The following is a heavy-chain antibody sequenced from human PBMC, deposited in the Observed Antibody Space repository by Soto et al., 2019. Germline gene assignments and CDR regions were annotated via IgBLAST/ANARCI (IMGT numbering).Heavy chain of an antibody. D-gene: IGHD3-10*01. CDR1: GYTFTSYA. CDR3: ARDRVEGFGELKGWFDP. V-gene: IGHV1-3*01. Sequence: QVQLVQSGAEVKKPGASVKVSCKASGYTFTSYAMHWVRQAPGQRLEWMGWINAGNGNTKYSQKFQGRVTITRDTSASTAYMELSSLRSEDTAVYYCARDRVEGFGELKGWFDPWGQGTLVTVSS. CDR2: INAGNGNT. J-gene: IGHJ5*02.